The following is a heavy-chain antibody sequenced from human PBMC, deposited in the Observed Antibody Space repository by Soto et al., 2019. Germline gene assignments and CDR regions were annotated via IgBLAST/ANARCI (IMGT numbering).Heavy chain of an antibody. Sequence: QVQLVESGGGVVQPGRSLRLSCVASGFTFSSYPIHWVRQAPGKGLEWVTTISSDGNDKYYSDSVKGRFTTSRDNSKNTGYLQMNNLRVEDTAVYYCAKAGVADKYYYYGMDVWGQGTTVNVSS. CDR3: AKAGVADKYYYYGMDV. CDR1: GFTFSSYP. V-gene: IGHV3-30*04. J-gene: IGHJ6*02. D-gene: IGHD3-3*01. CDR2: ISSDGNDK.